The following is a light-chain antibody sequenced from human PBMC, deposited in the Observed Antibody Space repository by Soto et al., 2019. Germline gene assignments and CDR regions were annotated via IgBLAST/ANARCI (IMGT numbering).Light chain of an antibody. Sequence: EIGLTQSPCTLSLSPGERATLSCRASQSVSSSYLAWYQQKSGQAPRPLIYGASSSATGIPDTFSGSGSGTDFTLTISRQEQKDVAVNYCQQHGSTFPITFGQGTRLEIK. CDR1: QSVSSSY. CDR3: QQHGSTFPIT. CDR2: GAS. J-gene: IGKJ5*01. V-gene: IGKV3-20*01.